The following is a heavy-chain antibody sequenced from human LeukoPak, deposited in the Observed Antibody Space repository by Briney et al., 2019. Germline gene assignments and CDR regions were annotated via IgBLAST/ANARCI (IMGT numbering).Heavy chain of an antibody. D-gene: IGHD3-3*01. CDR2: SYYSGTT. Sequence: SETVSLTCTVSGGSISSYYWSWIRQPPGKGLEWIGYSYYSGTTTPHPSLKSRVTISVDPSKNQLSLRLTSVTAADTAVYYCARHGGSGSFDYWGQGTLVTVSS. V-gene: IGHV4-59*08. CDR3: ARHGGSGSFDY. J-gene: IGHJ4*02. CDR1: GGSISSYY.